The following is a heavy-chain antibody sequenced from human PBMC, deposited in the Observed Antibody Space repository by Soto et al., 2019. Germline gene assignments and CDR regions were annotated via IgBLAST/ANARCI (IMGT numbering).Heavy chain of an antibody. CDR2: IKQDGSEK. CDR3: ARVGAAAKYYYYYYGMDV. V-gene: IGHV3-7*03. D-gene: IGHD6-13*01. J-gene: IGHJ6*02. CDR1: GFTFSSYW. Sequence: SLRLSCAASGFTFSSYWMSWVRQAPGKGLEWVANIKQDGSEKYYVDSVKGRFTISRDNAKNSLYLQMNSLRAEDTAVYYCARVGAAAKYYYYYYGMDVWGQGTTVTVSS.